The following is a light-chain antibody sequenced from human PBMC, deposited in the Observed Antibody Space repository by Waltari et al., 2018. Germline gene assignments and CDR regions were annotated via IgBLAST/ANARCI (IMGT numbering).Light chain of an antibody. V-gene: IGLV2-14*03. CDR2: DVS. Sequence: QSALTQPASVSGSPGQSIPISCSGTSSDIGTYNYVPWFQQHPGKAPKLMIYDVSNRPSGVSDRFSGSKSGNTASLTISGLQTEDESDYYCTSFTSSNTYVFGTGTKVTVL. J-gene: IGLJ1*01. CDR3: TSFTSSNTYV. CDR1: SSDIGTYNY.